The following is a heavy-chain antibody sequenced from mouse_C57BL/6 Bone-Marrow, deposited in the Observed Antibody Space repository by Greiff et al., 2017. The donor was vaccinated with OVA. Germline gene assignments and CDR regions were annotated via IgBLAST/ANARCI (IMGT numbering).Heavy chain of an antibody. J-gene: IGHJ2*01. V-gene: IGHV1-59*01. CDR2: IDPSDSYT. CDR3: ARSNGSSSYYFDY. Sequence: QVQLQQPGAELVRPGTSVKLSCKASGYTFTSYWMHWVKQRPGQGLEWIGVIDPSDSYTNYNQKFKGKATLTVDTSSSTAYMQLSSLTSEDSAVYYCARSNGSSSYYFDYWGQGTTLTVSS. D-gene: IGHD1-1*01. CDR1: GYTFTSYW.